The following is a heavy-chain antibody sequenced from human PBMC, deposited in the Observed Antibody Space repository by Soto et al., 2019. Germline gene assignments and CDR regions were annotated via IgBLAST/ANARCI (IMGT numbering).Heavy chain of an antibody. CDR1: GYTFTAYY. J-gene: IGHJ6*02. D-gene: IGHD3-3*01. V-gene: IGHV1-2*02. CDR3: ARIDPVTINYYYGMDV. CDR2: INPNSGCT. Sequence: QVQLVQSGAEVKKPGASVKVSCKASGYTFTAYYIHWVRQAPGQGLEWMAWINPNSGCTNYAQKFEDRVTMTRDTSISTAYMELSRLRSDDTAVYYCARIDPVTINYYYGMDVWGQGTTVTVSS.